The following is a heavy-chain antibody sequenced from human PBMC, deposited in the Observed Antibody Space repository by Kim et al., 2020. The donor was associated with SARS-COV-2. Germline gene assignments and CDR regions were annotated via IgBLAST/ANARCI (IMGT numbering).Heavy chain of an antibody. D-gene: IGHD6-19*01. J-gene: IGHJ4*02. Sequence: ADSVKGRFTISRDNSKNTLYLQMGSLRAEDTAVYYCVKVIAVAGSRGYFDFWGQGTLVTVSS. V-gene: IGHV3-64D*09. CDR3: VKVIAVAGSRGYFDF.